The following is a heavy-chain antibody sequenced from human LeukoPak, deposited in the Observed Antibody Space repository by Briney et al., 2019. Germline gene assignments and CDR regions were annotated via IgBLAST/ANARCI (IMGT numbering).Heavy chain of an antibody. CDR1: GYSLISYW. Sequence: GESLKISCKGSGYSLISYWIGWVRQMPGKGLEWMGIIYLAYSNTRYSPSFQGQVTISADKSISTAYLQWSSLKASDTAMYYCATVPTGRSEYDNSDYYPYFDYWGQGTWVTVSS. V-gene: IGHV5-51*01. D-gene: IGHD3-22*01. CDR3: ATVPTGRSEYDNSDYYPYFDY. J-gene: IGHJ4*02. CDR2: IYLAYSNT.